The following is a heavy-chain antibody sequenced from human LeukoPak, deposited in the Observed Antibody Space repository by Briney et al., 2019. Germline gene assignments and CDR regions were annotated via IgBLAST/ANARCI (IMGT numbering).Heavy chain of an antibody. V-gene: IGHV3-48*03. CDR1: GFTFSSYE. CDR3: ARGPDSSGLYLFDY. Sequence: GGSLRLSCADSGFTFSSYEMNWVRQAPGKGLEWVSYISSSASTIYYADSVKGRFTISRDNAKNSLYLQMNSLRAEDTAVYYCARGPDSSGLYLFDYWGQGRLVTV. J-gene: IGHJ4*02. D-gene: IGHD6-19*01. CDR2: ISSSASTI.